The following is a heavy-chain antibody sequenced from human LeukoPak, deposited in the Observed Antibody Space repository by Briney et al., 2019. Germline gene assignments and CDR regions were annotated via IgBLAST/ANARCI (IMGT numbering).Heavy chain of an antibody. J-gene: IGHJ6*03. CDR3: ARTVADYYYYYMDV. D-gene: IGHD4-23*01. V-gene: IGHV3-74*01. CDR2: INDDGSAT. CDR1: GFTFSNYW. Sequence: GGSLRLSCAASGFTFSNYWMHWVRQVPGKGLVWVSRINDDGSATFYADSVKGRFTISRDNAKNTLFLQINSLRAEDTAVYYCARTVADYYYYYMDVWGKGTTVTISS.